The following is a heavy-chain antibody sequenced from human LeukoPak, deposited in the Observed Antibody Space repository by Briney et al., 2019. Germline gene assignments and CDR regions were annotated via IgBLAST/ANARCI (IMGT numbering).Heavy chain of an antibody. Sequence: SGTLSLTCAVSGGSIITSHWWNWVRQPPGKGLEWIGNIFYSGSTYYSPSLKSRVTISLDTSRNQFSLKLNSVTAADTAVYYCAKSNGYGLVDIWGQGTMVTVSS. CDR1: GGSIITSHW. V-gene: IGHV4-4*02. CDR2: IFYSGST. D-gene: IGHD3-10*01. CDR3: AKSNGYGLVDI. J-gene: IGHJ3*02.